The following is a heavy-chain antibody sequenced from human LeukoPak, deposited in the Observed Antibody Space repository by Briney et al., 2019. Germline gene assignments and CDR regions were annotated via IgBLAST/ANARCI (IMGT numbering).Heavy chain of an antibody. CDR1: GGSITSTHY. CDR3: AREGGPYRPLDY. J-gene: IGHJ4*02. Sequence: PSETLSLTCSLSGGSITSTHYWTWVRQPPGKGLEWIGEVKLQGSTNYNPSLMGRVAISVDMSENHISLQLTSVTAADTAVYYCAREGGPYRPLDYSGQGTLVTVSS. V-gene: IGHV4-4*02. CDR2: VKLQGST.